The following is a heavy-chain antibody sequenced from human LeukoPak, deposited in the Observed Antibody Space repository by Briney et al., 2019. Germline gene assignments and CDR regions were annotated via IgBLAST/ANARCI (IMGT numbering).Heavy chain of an antibody. D-gene: IGHD1-26*01. CDR3: ARDRGSGGAKNPPDY. Sequence: GGSLRLSCAASGFTFSSYAMHWVRQAPGKGLEWVAVRSYDGSNKYYADSVKGRFAISRDNSKNTLYLQMNSLRAEDTAVYYCARDRGSGGAKNPPDYWGQGTLVTVSS. CDR2: RSYDGSNK. V-gene: IGHV3-30*09. J-gene: IGHJ4*02. CDR1: GFTFSSYA.